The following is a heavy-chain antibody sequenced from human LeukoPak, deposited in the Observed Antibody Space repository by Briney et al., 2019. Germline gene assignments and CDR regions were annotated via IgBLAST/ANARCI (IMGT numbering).Heavy chain of an antibody. V-gene: IGHV3-23*01. CDR2: IRGSGGTT. J-gene: IGHJ6*02. D-gene: IGHD1-26*01. CDR3: VKDRGGSPFYGMDV. CDR1: GFTFSSYA. Sequence: GGSLRLSRAASGFTFSSYAMSWPRQAPGKGLEWVSAIRGSGGTTYYADSVKGRFTISRDNPKNTLYLQMNSLRAEDTAVYYCVKDRGGSPFYGMDVWGQGTTVTVSS.